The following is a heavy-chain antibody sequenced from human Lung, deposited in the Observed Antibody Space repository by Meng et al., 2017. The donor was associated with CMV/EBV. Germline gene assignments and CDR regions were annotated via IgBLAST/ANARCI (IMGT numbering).Heavy chain of an antibody. CDR2: VSYDGSNK. V-gene: IGHV3-30*04. CDR3: ATDDSRSPYYSYGMDV. D-gene: IGHD6-6*01. CDR1: GFTFRSYV. J-gene: IGHJ6*02. Sequence: GESXKISXAASGFTFRSYVMHWVRQAPGRGLEWVTLVSYDGSNKYYADSVNGRFTISRDNSRNTLYLQMNSLRVEDTAVYYCATDDSRSPYYSYGMDVWGQGXTVTVSS.